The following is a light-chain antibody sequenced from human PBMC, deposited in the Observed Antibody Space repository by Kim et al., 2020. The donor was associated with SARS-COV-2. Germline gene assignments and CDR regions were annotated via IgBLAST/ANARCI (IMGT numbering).Light chain of an antibody. CDR1: NSGSKS. V-gene: IGLV3-21*04. CDR3: QVWDSSSDHRV. J-gene: IGLJ3*02. CDR2: YNS. Sequence: APRKTASITGGGNNSGSKSVHWYQQKPGQAPVLVIYYNSDRPSGIPERFSGSNSGNTATLTISRVEAGDEADYYCQVWDSSSDHRVFGGGTQLTVL.